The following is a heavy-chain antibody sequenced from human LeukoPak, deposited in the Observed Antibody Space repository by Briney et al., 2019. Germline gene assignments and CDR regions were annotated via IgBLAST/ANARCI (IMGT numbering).Heavy chain of an antibody. J-gene: IGHJ5*02. D-gene: IGHD4-17*01. CDR3: AREGGDYGGDWFDP. CDR1: GFTFSNYE. V-gene: IGHV3-48*03. CDR2: ISSSGTTI. Sequence: GGSLRLSCAASGFTFSNYEMNWVRQAPGKGLEWVSYISSSGTTISYADSVKGRFTISRDTAKNSLYLQMNSLRAEDTAVYYCAREGGDYGGDWFDPWGQGTLVTVSS.